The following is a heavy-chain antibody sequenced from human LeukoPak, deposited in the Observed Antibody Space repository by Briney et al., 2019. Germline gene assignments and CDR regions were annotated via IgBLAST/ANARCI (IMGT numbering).Heavy chain of an antibody. D-gene: IGHD5-24*01. J-gene: IGHJ4*02. CDR2: IYYSGNT. CDR1: GSSISSYY. V-gene: IGHV4-59*01. Sequence: SETLSLTCTVSGSSISSYYWSWIRQPPGKGLEWIGYIYYSGNTNYNPSLKSRVTISVDTSKNQFSLRLTSVTAADTAVYYCATYRDGHSAFDYWGQGTLVTVSS. CDR3: ATYRDGHSAFDY.